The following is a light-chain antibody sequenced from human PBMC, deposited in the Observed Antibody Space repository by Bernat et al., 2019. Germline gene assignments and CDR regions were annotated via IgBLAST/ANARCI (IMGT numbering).Light chain of an antibody. CDR3: QSADNSGIYVG. Sequence: SSELTQDPAVSVALGQTVRITCQGDSLRNYFASWYQQKPGQAPVLVIYKDTERPSGIPERFSGSSSGTTVTLTISGVQAEDEADYYCQSADNSGIYVGFGGGTKLTVL. CDR1: SLRNYF. CDR2: KDT. V-gene: IGLV3-19*01. J-gene: IGLJ2*01.